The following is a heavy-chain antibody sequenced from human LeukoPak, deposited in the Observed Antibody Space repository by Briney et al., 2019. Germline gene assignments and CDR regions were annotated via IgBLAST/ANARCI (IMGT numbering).Heavy chain of an antibody. D-gene: IGHD5-18*01. V-gene: IGHV4-39*02. CDR1: GGSISSSSYY. Sequence: PSETLSLTCTVSGGSISSSSYYWGWIRQPPGKGLEWIGSIYYSGSTYYNPSLKSRVTISVDTSKNHFSLKLSSVTAADTAVYYCARRQQQWFGMDVWGQGTTVTVSS. CDR3: ARRQQQWFGMDV. J-gene: IGHJ6*02. CDR2: IYYSGST.